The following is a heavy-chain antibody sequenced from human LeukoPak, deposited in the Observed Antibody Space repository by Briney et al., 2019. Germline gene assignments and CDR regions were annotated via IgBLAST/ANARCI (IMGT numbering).Heavy chain of an antibody. CDR3: ARHWNSNPDY. CDR1: GHSFTNYR. D-gene: IGHD4-11*01. CDR2: IYPGDSDT. V-gene: IGHV5-51*01. J-gene: IGHJ4*02. Sequence: GESLKISCQGSGHSFTNYRIVWVRQMPGKGLEWMGIIYPGDSDTRYSPSFQGQVTISADKSISTAYLQWSSLKASDTAMYYCARHWNSNPDYWGQGTLVTVSS.